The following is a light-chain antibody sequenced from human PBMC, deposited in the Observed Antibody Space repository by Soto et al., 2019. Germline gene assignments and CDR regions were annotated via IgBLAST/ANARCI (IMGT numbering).Light chain of an antibody. CDR1: QSISSW. V-gene: IGKV1-5*03. J-gene: IGKJ1*01. Sequence: DIQTTSVPATPSASVEDRVTMCWGASQSISSWLAWYQQKPGKAPKLLIYKASTLESGVPSNFSGSGSGTEFTLSISSLQPEDFATYYCQQYNSCPWTFGQGTKVDIK. CDR3: QQYNSCPWT. CDR2: KAS.